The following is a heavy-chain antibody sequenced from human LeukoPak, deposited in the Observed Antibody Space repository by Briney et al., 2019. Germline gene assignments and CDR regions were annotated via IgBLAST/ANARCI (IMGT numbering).Heavy chain of an antibody. D-gene: IGHD2-15*01. CDR3: ASLARGYCSGGSCYYFDY. V-gene: IGHV4-30-4*01. CDR2: IYYSGST. Sequence: SETLSLTCTVSGGSISSGDYYWSWIRQPTGKGLEWIGYIYYSGSTYYNPSLKSRVTISVDTSKNQFSLKLSSVTAADTAVYYCASLARGYCSGGSCYYFDYWGQGTLVTVSS. CDR1: GGSISSGDYY. J-gene: IGHJ4*02.